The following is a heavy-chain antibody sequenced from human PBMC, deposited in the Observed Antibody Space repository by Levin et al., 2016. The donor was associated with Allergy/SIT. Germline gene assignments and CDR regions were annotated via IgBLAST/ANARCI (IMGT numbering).Heavy chain of an antibody. CDR2: IYYSGST. CDR3: ARLLRRQAVAGTSDY. D-gene: IGHD6-19*01. CDR1: GGSISSSSYY. J-gene: IGHJ4*02. V-gene: IGHV4-39*01. Sequence: SETLSLTCTVSGGSISSSSYYWGWIRQPPGKGLEWIGSIYYSGSTYYNPSLKSRVTISVDTSKNQFSLKLSSVTAADTAVYYCARLLRRQAVAGTSDYWGQGTLVTVSS.